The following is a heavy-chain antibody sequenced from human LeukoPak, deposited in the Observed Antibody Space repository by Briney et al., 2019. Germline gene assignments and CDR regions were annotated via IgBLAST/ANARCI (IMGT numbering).Heavy chain of an antibody. J-gene: IGHJ4*02. D-gene: IGHD2-15*01. CDR1: GFTFSSYA. V-gene: IGHV3-23*01. Sequence: GGSLRLSCAASGFTFSSYAMSWVRQAPGKGLEWVSAISGSGGSTYYAASMKGRFTNSRDNTKNTLYLQMNSLRAEDTAVYYCAKGRMDDCSGGSCYFDYWGQGTLVTASS. CDR2: ISGSGGST. CDR3: AKGRMDDCSGGSCYFDY.